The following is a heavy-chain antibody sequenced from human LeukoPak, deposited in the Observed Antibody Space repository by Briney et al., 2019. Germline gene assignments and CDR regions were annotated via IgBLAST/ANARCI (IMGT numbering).Heavy chain of an antibody. V-gene: IGHV4-61*02. CDR3: ARDGSSGYDILTGYYRSYYMDV. CDR2: VYSSGST. CDR1: GGSISSGSYY. Sequence: SETLSLTCTVSGGSISSGSYYWSWNRQPAGKGLEWIGRVYSSGSTYYNPSLKSRVTISVDTSKNQFSLKLSSVTAADTAVYYCARDGSSGYDILTGYYRSYYMDVWGKGTTVTVSS. D-gene: IGHD3-9*01. J-gene: IGHJ6*03.